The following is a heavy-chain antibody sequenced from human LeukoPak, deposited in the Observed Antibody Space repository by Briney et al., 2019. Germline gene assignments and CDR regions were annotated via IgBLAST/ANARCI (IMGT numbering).Heavy chain of an antibody. Sequence: GGSLRLSCAASGFTFSSYWMSWVRQAPGKGLEWVANIKQDGSEKYYVDSVKGRFTISRDNAKNSLYLQMNSLRAEDTAVYYCARDLESYYDSSGYLDYWGQGTLVTVSS. D-gene: IGHD3-22*01. CDR1: GFTFSSYW. V-gene: IGHV3-7*01. J-gene: IGHJ4*02. CDR2: IKQDGSEK. CDR3: ARDLESYYDSSGYLDY.